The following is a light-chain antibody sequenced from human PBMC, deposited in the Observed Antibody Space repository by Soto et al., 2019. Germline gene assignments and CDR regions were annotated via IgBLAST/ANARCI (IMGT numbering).Light chain of an antibody. Sequence: SVSPGESATLSCRASQSVSTNLAWYQQKRGQAPRLLIYGASARATGIPARFSGSGSGTEFTLTISSLQSEDFAVYYCQQYNNWPLTFGGGTKVDNK. CDR2: GAS. CDR1: QSVSTN. V-gene: IGKV3-15*01. CDR3: QQYNNWPLT. J-gene: IGKJ4*01.